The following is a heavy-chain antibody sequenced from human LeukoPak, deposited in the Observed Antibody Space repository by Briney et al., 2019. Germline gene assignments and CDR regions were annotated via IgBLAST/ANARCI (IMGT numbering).Heavy chain of an antibody. V-gene: IGHV2-5*02. D-gene: IGHD2-2*01. CDR1: GFSLSTRGVG. CDR2: TYWDDDK. CDR3: AHIGPRDVVVIPAPMPYYFDY. Sequence: SGPTLVNPTQTLTLTCTFSGFSLSTRGVGVGWIRQPPGKALDWLALTYWDDDKRYSPSLKSRLTIAMDTSKNQVVLTMTNMDPVDTATYYCAHIGPRDVVVIPAPMPYYFDYWGQGTLVTVSS. J-gene: IGHJ4*02.